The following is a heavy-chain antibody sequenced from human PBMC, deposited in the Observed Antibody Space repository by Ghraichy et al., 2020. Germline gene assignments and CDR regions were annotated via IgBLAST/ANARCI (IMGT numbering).Heavy chain of an antibody. CDR2: ISYDGSEQ. CDR1: GFIFSNYG. J-gene: IGHJ4*02. D-gene: IGHD4-23*01. CDR3: AKGHYFDTYGRYSYSDY. V-gene: IGHV3-30*18. Sequence: GESLNISCTASGFIFSNYGMHWLRQAPGKGLEWVAIISYDGSEQFYADSVKGRFSISRDNSRDTLYMQMNNLRAEDTALYFCAKGHYFDTYGRYSYSDYWGRGTLVTVSS.